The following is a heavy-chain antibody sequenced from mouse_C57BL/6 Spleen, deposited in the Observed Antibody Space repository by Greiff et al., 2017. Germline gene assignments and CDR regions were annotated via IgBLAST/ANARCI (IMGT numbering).Heavy chain of an antibody. J-gene: IGHJ1*03. CDR3: SRGVITTVVATDWYFDV. CDR1: GYAFSSSW. V-gene: IGHV1-82*01. Sequence: VQVVESGPELVKPGASVKISCKASGYAFSSSWMNWVKQRPGKGLEWIGRIYPGDGDTNYNGKFKGKATLTADKSSSTAYMQLSSLTSEDSAVYFCSRGVITTVVATDWYFDVWGTGTTVTVSS. D-gene: IGHD1-1*01. CDR2: IYPGDGDT.